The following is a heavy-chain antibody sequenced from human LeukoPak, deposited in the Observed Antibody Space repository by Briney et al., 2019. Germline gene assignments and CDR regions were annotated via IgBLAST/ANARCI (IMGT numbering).Heavy chain of an antibody. CDR2: INPNSGGT. CDR3: ARDLGLAVAAYYFDY. CDR1: GYTFTGCY. Sequence: ASVKVSCKASGYTFTGCYMHWVRQAPGQGLEWMGWINPNSGGTNYAQKFQGRVTMTRDTSISTAYMELSRPRSDDTAVYYCARDLGLAVAAYYFDYWGQGTLVTVSS. D-gene: IGHD6-19*01. V-gene: IGHV1-2*02. J-gene: IGHJ4*02.